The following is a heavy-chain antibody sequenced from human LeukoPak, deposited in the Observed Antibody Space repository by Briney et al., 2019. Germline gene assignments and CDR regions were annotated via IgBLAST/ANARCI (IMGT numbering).Heavy chain of an antibody. V-gene: IGHV3-23*01. J-gene: IGHJ4*02. Sequence: PGGSLRPSCAASGFTFSIHAMTWVRQAPGKGLEWVSTIDRSGERIHYADSVKGRFTISRDNSRNTLYLQMNSLRAEDTAIYYCTKDVQNDVGATDCWGQGTLVTVSS. CDR3: TKDVQNDVGATDC. D-gene: IGHD1-26*01. CDR2: IDRSGERI. CDR1: GFTFSIHA.